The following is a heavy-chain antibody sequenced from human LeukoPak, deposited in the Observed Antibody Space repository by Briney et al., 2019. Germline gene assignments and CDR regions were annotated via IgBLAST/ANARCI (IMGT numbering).Heavy chain of an antibody. CDR3: SKGMATIDY. V-gene: IGHV3-15*01. CDR1: GFTFSNAW. J-gene: IGHJ4*02. D-gene: IGHD5-24*01. CDR2: IKGKTDGGTT. Sequence: RGSLRLSCAASGFTFSNAWMSWVRQAPGKGLEWVGRIKGKTDGGTTDYAAPVKGRFTISRDDSKNTLYLQMNSLKTEDTAVYYCSKGMATIDYWGQGTVVNVSS.